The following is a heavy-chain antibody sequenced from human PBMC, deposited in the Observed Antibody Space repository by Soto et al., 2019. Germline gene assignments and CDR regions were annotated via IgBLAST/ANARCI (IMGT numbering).Heavy chain of an antibody. D-gene: IGHD1-7*01. CDR3: ASNQKVTGTTWFDP. Sequence: QLQLQESGSGLVKPSQTLSLTCAVSGGSISSGGYSWSWIRQPPGKGLEWIGYIYHSGSTYYNPSLKSRVTISVDRSKNQFSLKLSSVTAADTAVYYCASNQKVTGTTWFDPWGQGTLVTVSS. CDR2: IYHSGST. CDR1: GGSISSGGYS. J-gene: IGHJ5*02. V-gene: IGHV4-30-2*01.